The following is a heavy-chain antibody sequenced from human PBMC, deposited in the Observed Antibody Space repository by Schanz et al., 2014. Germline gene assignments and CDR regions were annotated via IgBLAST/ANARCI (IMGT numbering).Heavy chain of an antibody. CDR3: ARDRWNYEGGSFDI. J-gene: IGHJ3*02. Sequence: QVQLVQSGAEVKKPGSSVKVSCKASGGTFRSYTVSWVRQAPGQGLEWMGRITPTLGKVDYAQKFQDRVTMTADKATSTAYMELSGLRSEDTAMYYCARDRWNYEGGSFDIWGQGPMVTVSS. CDR1: GGTFRSYT. V-gene: IGHV1-69*08. D-gene: IGHD1-7*01. CDR2: ITPTLGKV.